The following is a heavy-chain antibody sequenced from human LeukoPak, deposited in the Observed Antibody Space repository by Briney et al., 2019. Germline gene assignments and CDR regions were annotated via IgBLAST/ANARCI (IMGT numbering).Heavy chain of an antibody. CDR2: IDSSTITV. Sequence: GGSLRLSCAASGFTFSSYSMNWVRQAPGKGLEWVSYIDSSTITVLYADSVKGRFTISRDNAKNSLYLQMNSLRDEDTAVYYCARPQSSSGWRDFDSWGQGTLVTVSS. J-gene: IGHJ4*02. CDR1: GFTFSSYS. D-gene: IGHD6-19*01. V-gene: IGHV3-48*02. CDR3: ARPQSSSGWRDFDS.